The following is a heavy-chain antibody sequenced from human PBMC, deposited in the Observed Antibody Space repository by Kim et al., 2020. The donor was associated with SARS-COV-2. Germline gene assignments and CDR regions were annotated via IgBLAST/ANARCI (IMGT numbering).Heavy chain of an antibody. J-gene: IGHJ4*02. CDR3: ARVVRTVGITMIVNYFDY. CDR1: GGSISSSNW. Sequence: SETLSLTCAVSGGSISSSNWWSWVRQPPGKGLEWIGEIYHSGSTNYNPSLKSRVTISVDKSKNQFSLKLSSVTAADTAVYYCARVVRTVGITMIVNYFDYWGQGTLVTVSS. D-gene: IGHD3-22*01. V-gene: IGHV4-4*02. CDR2: IYHSGST.